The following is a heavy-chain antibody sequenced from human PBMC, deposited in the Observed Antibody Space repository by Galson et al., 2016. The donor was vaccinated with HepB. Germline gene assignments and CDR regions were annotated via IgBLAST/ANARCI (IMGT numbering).Heavy chain of an antibody. Sequence: QSGAEVTKPGESLKISCKASGYTFTSYGITWVRQAPGQGLEWMGWISGYNGKTNHTQKFQGRVSMTTDTSTSTAYMGLGSLRSDDTAVYYCARAKKWLAITFDYWGQGTTVTVSS. CDR1: GYTFTSYG. D-gene: IGHD6-19*01. V-gene: IGHV1-18*01. J-gene: IGHJ4*02. CDR3: ARAKKWLAITFDY. CDR2: ISGYNGKT.